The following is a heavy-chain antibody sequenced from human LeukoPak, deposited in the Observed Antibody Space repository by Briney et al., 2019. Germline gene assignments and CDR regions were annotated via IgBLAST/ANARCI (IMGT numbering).Heavy chain of an antibody. CDR2: INQDGNAE. CDR1: GLTFSTYS. J-gene: IGHJ4*02. Sequence: GGSLRLSCAASGLTFSTYSMSWVRQAPGKGLDWVASINQDGNAEYYVDSVRGRFTISRDNANNSLYLQVNSPRVDDTAVYYCVRLFGGVTTFDYWGQGTLVTVSS. V-gene: IGHV3-7*01. D-gene: IGHD4-17*01. CDR3: VRLFGGVTTFDY.